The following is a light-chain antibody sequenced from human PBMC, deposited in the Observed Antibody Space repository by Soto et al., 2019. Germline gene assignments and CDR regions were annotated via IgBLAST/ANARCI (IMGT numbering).Light chain of an antibody. CDR1: QGISNY. V-gene: IGKV1-27*01. CDR2: AAS. J-gene: IGKJ1*01. CDR3: QKYNSALWT. Sequence: DIQMTQSPSSLSASVGDRVTITCRASQGISNYLAWYQQKPGKVPQLLIYAASTLQSGVPSRFIGSRTGTDFTLTINSLQPEDVATYYCQKYNSALWTFGQGTKVEIK.